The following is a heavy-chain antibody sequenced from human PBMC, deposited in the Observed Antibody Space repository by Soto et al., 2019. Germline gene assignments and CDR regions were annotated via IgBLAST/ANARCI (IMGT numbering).Heavy chain of an antibody. J-gene: IGHJ5*02. CDR3: TSPVWGYYDSSGYEFDP. CDR2: IKSKTDGGTT. Sequence: PGGSLRLSCAASGFTFSNAWMSWVRQAPGKWLEWVGRIKSKTDGGTTDYAAPVKGRFTISRDDSKNTLYLQMNSLKTEDTAVYYCTSPVWGYYDSSGYEFDPWGQGXLVTVYS. D-gene: IGHD3-22*01. V-gene: IGHV3-15*01. CDR1: GFTFSNAW.